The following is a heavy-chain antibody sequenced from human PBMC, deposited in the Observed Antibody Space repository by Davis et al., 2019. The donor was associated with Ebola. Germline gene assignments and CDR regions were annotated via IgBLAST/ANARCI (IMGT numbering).Heavy chain of an antibody. CDR3: ARGQGSSYGYFRY. V-gene: IGHV4-34*01. Sequence: MPSETLSLTCAVYGGSFSGYYWSWIRPPPGKGLEWIGEINHSGSTNYNPSLKSRVTISVDTSKNQFSLKLSSVTAADTAVYYCARGQGSSYGYFRYWGQGTLVTVSS. J-gene: IGHJ4*02. CDR2: INHSGST. D-gene: IGHD5-18*01. CDR1: GGSFSGYY.